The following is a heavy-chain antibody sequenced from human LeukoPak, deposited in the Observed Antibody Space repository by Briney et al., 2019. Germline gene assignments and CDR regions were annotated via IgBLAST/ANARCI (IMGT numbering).Heavy chain of an antibody. Sequence: GGSLRLSCAASGFTFSSYWMSWVRQAQGKGLEWVANIKQEGSEKYYVDSVKGRFTISRDNAKNSLYLQMNSLRAEDTAVYYCARDGVGATFDYWGQGTLVTVSS. CDR2: IKQEGSEK. J-gene: IGHJ4*02. V-gene: IGHV3-7*01. CDR3: ARDGVGATFDY. CDR1: GFTFSSYW. D-gene: IGHD1-26*01.